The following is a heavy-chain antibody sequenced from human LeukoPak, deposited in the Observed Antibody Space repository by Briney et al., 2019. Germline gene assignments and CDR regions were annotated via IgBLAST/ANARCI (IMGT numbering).Heavy chain of an antibody. Sequence: GGSLRLSCAVSGFTFDTYAMSWVRQAPGKGLEWVSAISGSGGSTYYADSVKGRFTISRDNSKNTLYLQMNSLRAEDTAVYYCAKRTAIPNVNWFDPWGQGTLVTVSS. CDR2: ISGSGGST. J-gene: IGHJ5*02. CDR1: GFTFDTYA. CDR3: AKRTAIPNVNWFDP. V-gene: IGHV3-23*01. D-gene: IGHD2-21*02.